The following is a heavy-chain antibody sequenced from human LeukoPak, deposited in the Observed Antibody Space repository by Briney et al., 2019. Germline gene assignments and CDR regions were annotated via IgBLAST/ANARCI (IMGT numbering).Heavy chain of an antibody. D-gene: IGHD6-19*01. V-gene: IGHV3-43*02. CDR2: ISGDGDST. Sequence: GGSLRLSCAASGFTFEDYAMHWVRQAPGKGLEWVSLISGDGDSTFYADFVKGRFTISRDNSKNTLYLQMNSLRAEDTAVYYCTKLGTYSGDFDYWGQGTLVTVSS. J-gene: IGHJ4*02. CDR3: TKLGTYSGDFDY. CDR1: GFTFEDYA.